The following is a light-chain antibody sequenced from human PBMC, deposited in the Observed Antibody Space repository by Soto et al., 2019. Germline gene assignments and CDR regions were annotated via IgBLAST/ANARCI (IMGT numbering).Light chain of an antibody. V-gene: IGKV3D-20*02. CDR3: QQRSNWPPT. Sequence: EFVLTQSPGTLSLSPGERAILSCRASQSLSSSFLAWYQQKPGQAPRLLIYDASNRATGIPARFSGSGSGTDFTLTISSLEPEDFAVYYCQQRSNWPPTFGQGTKVDIK. CDR1: QSLSSS. CDR2: DAS. J-gene: IGKJ1*01.